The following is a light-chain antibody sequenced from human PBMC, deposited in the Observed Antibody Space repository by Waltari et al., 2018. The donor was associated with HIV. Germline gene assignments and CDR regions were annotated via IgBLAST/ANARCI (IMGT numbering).Light chain of an antibody. J-gene: IGKJ1*01. CDR2: AAS. Sequence: DIQLTQSPSFLSASVGDRVTITCRASQGISSYLAWYQQKPGKAPKLLFYAASTLQSWVPSRFSGSGSGTEFTLTISSLQPEDFATYYCQQLNSYPRTFGQVTKVEIK. CDR3: QQLNSYPRT. CDR1: QGISSY. V-gene: IGKV1-9*01.